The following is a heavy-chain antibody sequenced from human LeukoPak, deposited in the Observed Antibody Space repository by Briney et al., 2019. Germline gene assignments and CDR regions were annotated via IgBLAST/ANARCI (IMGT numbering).Heavy chain of an antibody. CDR2: ISSSSSYI. CDR1: GFTFSSYS. J-gene: IGHJ4*02. D-gene: IGHD1-26*01. Sequence: GGSLRLSCAASGFTFSSYSMNWVRQAPGKGLEWVSSISSSSSYIYYADSVKGRFTISRDNAKNTLFLRMNSLRAEDTAVYYCARSLGGSFDYWGQETLVTVSS. V-gene: IGHV3-21*01. CDR3: ARSLGGSFDY.